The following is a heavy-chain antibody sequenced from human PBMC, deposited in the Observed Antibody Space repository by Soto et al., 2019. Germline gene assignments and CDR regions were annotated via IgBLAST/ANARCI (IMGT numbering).Heavy chain of an antibody. CDR1: GGSISSYY. D-gene: IGHD3-10*01. V-gene: IGHV4-59*08. CDR2: IYYSGST. J-gene: IGHJ4*02. Sequence: QVQLQESGPGLVKPSETLSLTCTVSGGSISSYYWSWIRQPPGKGLEWIGYIYYSGSTNYNPSLKGRVTISVDTSKNQFSLKLSSVTAADTAVYYCARRGYGSTLDYWGQGTLVTVSS. CDR3: ARRGYGSTLDY.